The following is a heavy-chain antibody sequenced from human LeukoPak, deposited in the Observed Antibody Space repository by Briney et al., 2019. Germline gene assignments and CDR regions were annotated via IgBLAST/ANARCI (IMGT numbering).Heavy chain of an antibody. CDR2: IYPGDSDT. CDR3: AKHDGGYIDY. V-gene: IGHV5-51*01. CDR1: GSRFTTDW. D-gene: IGHD2-15*01. J-gene: IGHJ4*02. Sequence: GASLQISCKGSGSRFTTDWIGWVRPLPGKGLEWMGVIYPGDSDTRYSPSFQGQVTISADRSISTAYLHWSSLKASDSAMYYCAKHDGGYIDYWGQGTLVTVSS.